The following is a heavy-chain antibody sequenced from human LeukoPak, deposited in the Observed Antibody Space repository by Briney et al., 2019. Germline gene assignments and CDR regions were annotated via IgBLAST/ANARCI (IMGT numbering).Heavy chain of an antibody. CDR2: IYPGDSDT. Sequence: GESLKISCTGSGYSFTSYWIGWVRQMPGKGVEWMGIIYPGDSDTRYSPSFQGQVTISADKSISTAYLQWSSLKASDTAMYYCARWYSSSWYYFDYWGQGTLVTVSS. CDR3: ARWYSSSWYYFDY. V-gene: IGHV5-51*01. CDR1: GYSFTSYW. J-gene: IGHJ4*02. D-gene: IGHD6-13*01.